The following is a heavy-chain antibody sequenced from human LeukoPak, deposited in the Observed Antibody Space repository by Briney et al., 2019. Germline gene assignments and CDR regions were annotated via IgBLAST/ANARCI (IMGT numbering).Heavy chain of an antibody. D-gene: IGHD2-8*02. Sequence: GGSLRLSCAASGFVFSSYPMHWVRQAPGKGLEWVAFIRYDGSNKYYADSVKGRFTISRDSSKNTLYLQMNSLRAEDTAVYYCARDPAWLLVDGRDGFDPWGQGTLVTVSS. CDR3: ARDPAWLLVDGRDGFDP. J-gene: IGHJ5*02. CDR1: GFVFSSYP. V-gene: IGHV3-30*02. CDR2: IRYDGSNK.